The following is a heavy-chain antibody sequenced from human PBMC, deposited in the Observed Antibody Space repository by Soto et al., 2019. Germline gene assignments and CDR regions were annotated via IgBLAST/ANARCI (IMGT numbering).Heavy chain of an antibody. Sequence: VQLVESGGDLVQPGGSLSLSCAASGFSVSSKYMSWVRQAPGKGLEWDSLIQSGGTTYYAGSVKGRFTISRDYSENTIFRQMNSLRVEDTAVYYWPRDDVHFNGDRNDGVPRDVLGKGTTVTVST. J-gene: IGHJ6*04. CDR1: GFSVSSKY. CDR2: IQSGGTT. D-gene: IGHD2-8*01. V-gene: IGHV3-66*01. CDR3: PRDDVHFNGDRNDGVPRDV.